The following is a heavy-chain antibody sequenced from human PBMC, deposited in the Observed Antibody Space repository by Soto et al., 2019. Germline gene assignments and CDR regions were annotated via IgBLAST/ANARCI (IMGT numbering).Heavy chain of an antibody. CDR1: GGTFSSYA. J-gene: IGHJ4*02. Sequence: SVKVSCKASGGTFSSYAISWVRQAPGQGLEWMGGIIPILGTANYAQKFQGRVTITADESTSTAYMELSSLRSEDTAVYYCARAKGGYSYGRHFDYWGQGTLVTVSS. V-gene: IGHV1-69*13. CDR3: ARAKGGYSYGRHFDY. CDR2: IIPILGTA. D-gene: IGHD5-18*01.